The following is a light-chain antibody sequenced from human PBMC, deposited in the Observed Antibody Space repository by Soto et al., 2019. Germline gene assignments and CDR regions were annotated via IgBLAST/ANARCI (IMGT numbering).Light chain of an antibody. CDR1: QSVSSN. CDR2: GAS. V-gene: IGKV3-15*01. J-gene: IGKJ3*01. Sequence: DIVMTQSPATLSVCAGERATLSCRASQSVSSNLAWYQQKPGQTPRLLIYGASTRATGIPARFSGSGSGTEFTLTISSLQSEDFAVYYCQQYNNWPPGSFGPGTKVDIK. CDR3: QQYNNWPPGS.